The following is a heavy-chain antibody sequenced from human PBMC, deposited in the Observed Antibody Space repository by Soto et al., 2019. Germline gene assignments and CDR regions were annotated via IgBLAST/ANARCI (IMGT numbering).Heavy chain of an antibody. J-gene: IGHJ5*02. CDR3: ARHIHVEAAGLWFDP. Sequence: EVQLVESGGGLVKPGGSLRLSCAASGFTFSSYSMNWVRQAPGKGLEWVSSISSSSSYIYYADSVKGRFTISRDNAKNSLYLQMNSLRAEDTAVYYCARHIHVEAAGLWFDPWGQGTLVTVSS. CDR2: ISSSSSYI. V-gene: IGHV3-21*01. CDR1: GFTFSSYS. D-gene: IGHD6-13*01.